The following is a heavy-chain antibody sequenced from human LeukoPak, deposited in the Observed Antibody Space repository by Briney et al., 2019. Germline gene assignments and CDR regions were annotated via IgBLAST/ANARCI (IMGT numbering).Heavy chain of an antibody. CDR1: GFTVSSNY. J-gene: IGHJ4*02. CDR3: ARGHFGGNSAIDY. V-gene: IGHV3-53*01. Sequence: GGSLRLSCAASGFTVSSNYMSWVRQAPGKGLEWVSVIYSGGDTYYADSVKGRFTISRDNSKNTLYLQMNSLRAEDTAVYYCARGHFGGNSAIDYRGQGTLVTVSS. CDR2: IYSGGDT. D-gene: IGHD4-23*01.